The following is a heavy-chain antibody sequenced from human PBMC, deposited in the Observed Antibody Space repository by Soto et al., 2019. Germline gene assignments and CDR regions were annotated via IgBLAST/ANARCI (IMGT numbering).Heavy chain of an antibody. Sequence: PGGSLRLSCAASGFTFSDYYMIWIRQAPGKGLEWVSYISSSGSTIYYADSVKGRFTISRDNAKNSLYLQMNSLRAEDTAVYYCARDRSSSGWYMGAFDIWVQGTMVTVSS. CDR2: ISSSGSTI. J-gene: IGHJ3*02. V-gene: IGHV3-11*01. CDR1: GFTFSDYY. D-gene: IGHD6-19*01. CDR3: ARDRSSSGWYMGAFDI.